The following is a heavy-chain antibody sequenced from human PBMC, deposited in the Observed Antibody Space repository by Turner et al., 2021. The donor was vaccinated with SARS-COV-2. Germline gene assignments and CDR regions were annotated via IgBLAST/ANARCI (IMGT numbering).Heavy chain of an antibody. D-gene: IGHD3-10*01. J-gene: IGHJ6*02. V-gene: IGHV1-2*02. CDR2: INPNSGDT. Sequence: QGQLVQSGASVQKPGASVMVSCKASAYTFTGSYVHWVRQAPGQGLGWMGWINPNSGDTNYAQKFQGRVTMTRDTSISTAYMELSRLRSDDTAVYYCATDQFDGMDVWGQGTTVTVSS. CDR1: AYTFTGSY. CDR3: ATDQFDGMDV.